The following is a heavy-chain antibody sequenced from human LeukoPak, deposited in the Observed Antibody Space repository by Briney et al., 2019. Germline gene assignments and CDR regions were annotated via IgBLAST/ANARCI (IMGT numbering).Heavy chain of an antibody. CDR3: ARRLRYGYLDY. V-gene: IGHV4-59*01. Sequence: SETLSLTCTVSGGSISSYYWSWIRQPPGKGLEWIGYIYYSGSTNYNPSLKSRVTISVDTSKNQFSLKLSSVTAADTAVYYCARRLRYGYLDYWGQGTLVTVS. D-gene: IGHD1-14*01. J-gene: IGHJ4*02. CDR1: GGSISSYY. CDR2: IYYSGST.